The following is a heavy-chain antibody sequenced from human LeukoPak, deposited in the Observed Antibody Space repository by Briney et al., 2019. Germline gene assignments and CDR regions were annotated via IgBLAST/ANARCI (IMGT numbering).Heavy chain of an antibody. D-gene: IGHD6-19*01. CDR3: ARDNSSGWYWDYYFDY. J-gene: IGHJ4*02. CDR1: GGTFSNYA. V-gene: IGHV1-69*13. CDR2: IIPIFGTA. Sequence: SVKVSCKASGGTFSNYAISWVRQAPGQGLEWMGGIIPIFGTANYAQKFQGRVTITADESTSTAYMELSSLRSEDTAVYYCARDNSSGWYWDYYFDYWGQGTLVTVSS.